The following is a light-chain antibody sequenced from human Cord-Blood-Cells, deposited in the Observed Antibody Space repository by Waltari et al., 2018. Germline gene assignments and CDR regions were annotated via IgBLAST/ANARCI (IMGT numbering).Light chain of an antibody. CDR3: QQYYSTPYT. J-gene: IGKJ2*01. V-gene: IGKV4-1*01. CDR1: QSVVYSSNNKNY. Sequence: DIVMTQSPDSLAVSLGERATINCKSSQSVVYSSNNKNYLAWYQQKPGQHPKLLIYWASTRASGVPDRFSGSGSETDFTLTISSLQAEDVAVYYCQQYYSTPYTFGQGTKLEIK. CDR2: WAS.